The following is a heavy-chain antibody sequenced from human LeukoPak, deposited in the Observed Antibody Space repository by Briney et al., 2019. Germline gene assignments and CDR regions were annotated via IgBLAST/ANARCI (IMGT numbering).Heavy chain of an antibody. CDR3: TKQYYYDSSGYFGY. Sequence: SETLSLTCTVSGGSISSYYWSWIRQPPGKGLEWIGYIYYSGNTDYNPSLKSRVTISVDRSKNQFSLKLSSVTAADTAVYYCTKQYYYDSSGYFGYWGQGTLVTVSS. CDR1: GGSISSYY. CDR2: IYYSGNT. V-gene: IGHV4-59*01. D-gene: IGHD3-22*01. J-gene: IGHJ4*02.